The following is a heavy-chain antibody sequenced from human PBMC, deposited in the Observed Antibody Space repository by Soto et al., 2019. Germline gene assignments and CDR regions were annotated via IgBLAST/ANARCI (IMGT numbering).Heavy chain of an antibody. D-gene: IGHD5-12*01. CDR3: ARFKLGDDY. Sequence: QVQLVQSGAEVRKPGSSVKISCQASGGTFSNSTVTWVRQAPGQGLEWMGRLIPILGLANYAQKFRGRLTITADKSTTTAYMELRSLRSEDTAIYYCARFKLGDDYWGQGHLVNVSS. J-gene: IGHJ4*02. V-gene: IGHV1-69*02. CDR1: GGTFSNST. CDR2: LIPILGLA.